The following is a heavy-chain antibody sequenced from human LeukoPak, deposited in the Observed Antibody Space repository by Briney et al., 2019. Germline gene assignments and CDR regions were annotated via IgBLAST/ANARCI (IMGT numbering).Heavy chain of an antibody. CDR3: AREGRIAAAGIDY. Sequence: GGSLRLSCAASGFTFSSYAMHWVRQAPGKGLEWVAVISYDGSKKYYADSVKGRFTISRENSKNTLYLQMNSLRAEDTAVYYCAREGRIAAAGIDYWGQGTLVTVSS. V-gene: IGHV3-30-3*01. CDR2: ISYDGSKK. D-gene: IGHD6-13*01. CDR1: GFTFSSYA. J-gene: IGHJ4*02.